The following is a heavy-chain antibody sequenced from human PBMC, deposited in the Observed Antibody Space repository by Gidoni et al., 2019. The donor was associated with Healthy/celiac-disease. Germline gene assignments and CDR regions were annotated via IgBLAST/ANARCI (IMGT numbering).Heavy chain of an antibody. CDR2: INHSGST. CDR3: ARGAIAAAGTEWFDP. CDR1: GGSFSGYY. V-gene: IGHV4-34*01. D-gene: IGHD6-13*01. Sequence: QVQLQQWGAGLLKPSETLSLTCAVYGGSFSGYYWGWIRQPPGKGLEWIGEINHSGSTNYNPSLKSRVTISVGTSKNQFSLKLSSVTAAGTAVYYCARGAIAAAGTEWFDPWGQGTLVTVSS. J-gene: IGHJ5*02.